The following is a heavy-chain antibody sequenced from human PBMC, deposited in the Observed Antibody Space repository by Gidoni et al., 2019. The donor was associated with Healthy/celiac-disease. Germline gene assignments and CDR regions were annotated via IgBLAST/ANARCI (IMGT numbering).Heavy chain of an antibody. CDR3: ARGKKDIVVVVAATMTNWFDP. J-gene: IGHJ5*02. CDR1: GGSFSGYY. Sequence: QVQLQQWGAGLLKPSETLSLTCAVYGGSFSGYYWSWIRQPPGKGLEWIGEINHSGSTNYNPALKSRVTISVDTSKNQFSLKLSSVTAADTAVYYCARGKKDIVVVVAATMTNWFDPWGQGTLVTVSS. V-gene: IGHV4-34*01. CDR2: INHSGST. D-gene: IGHD2-15*01.